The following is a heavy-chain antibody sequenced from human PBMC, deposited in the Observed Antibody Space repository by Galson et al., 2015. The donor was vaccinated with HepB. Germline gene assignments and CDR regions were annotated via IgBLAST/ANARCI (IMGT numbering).Heavy chain of an antibody. D-gene: IGHD2-2*01. Sequence: SLRLSCAASGFTFSSYSMNWVRQAPGKGLEWVSSISSSSSYIYYADSVKGRFTISRDNAKNSLYLQMNSLRAEDTAVYYCARAVVPAAFDAFDIWGQGTMVTVSS. CDR2: ISSSSSYI. CDR3: ARAVVPAAFDAFDI. J-gene: IGHJ3*02. V-gene: IGHV3-21*01. CDR1: GFTFSSYS.